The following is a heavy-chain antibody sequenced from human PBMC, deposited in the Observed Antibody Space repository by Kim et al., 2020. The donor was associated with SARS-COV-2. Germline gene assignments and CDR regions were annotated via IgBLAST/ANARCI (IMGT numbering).Heavy chain of an antibody. Sequence: GGSLRLSCVASGFTFSSIWMSWVRQAPGKGMEWVANIKKDGSDKYYVVSVKGRFTISSNNAESSLFLQMNSMRAEDTAENYCVRAPLRHDTAWGQGTLVT. CDR3: VRAPLRHDTA. J-gene: IGHJ5*02. CDR2: IKKDGSDK. V-gene: IGHV3-7*03. D-gene: IGHD4-17*01. CDR1: GFTFSSIW.